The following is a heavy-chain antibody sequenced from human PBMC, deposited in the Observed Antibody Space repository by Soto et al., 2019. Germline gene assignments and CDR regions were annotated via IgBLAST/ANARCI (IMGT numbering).Heavy chain of an antibody. Sequence: GESLKISCKGSGYSFSSHWIGWVRQMPGEGLDWMGIIYPGDSDTRYSPSFLGQVTISADKSINTAYLQWSSLKVSDTAMYYCARQGNGAEGFDFWGQGALVTVSS. CDR3: ARQGNGAEGFDF. J-gene: IGHJ4*02. V-gene: IGHV5-51*01. CDR1: GYSFSSHW. D-gene: IGHD4-17*01. CDR2: IYPGDSDT.